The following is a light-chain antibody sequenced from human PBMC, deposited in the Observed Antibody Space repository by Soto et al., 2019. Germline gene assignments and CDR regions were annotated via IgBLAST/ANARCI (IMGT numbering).Light chain of an antibody. V-gene: IGKV1-5*03. CDR2: KTS. CDR1: QSFSSW. Sequence: DIQMTQSPSTLSASVGDRVTITCRASQSFSSWLAWYQQKPGKAPKLLIYKTSTLESGVPSRFSGSGSGTEFTLTISSLQPDDFATYYCQQYNSKPLTFGGGTHVEIK. CDR3: QQYNSKPLT. J-gene: IGKJ4*01.